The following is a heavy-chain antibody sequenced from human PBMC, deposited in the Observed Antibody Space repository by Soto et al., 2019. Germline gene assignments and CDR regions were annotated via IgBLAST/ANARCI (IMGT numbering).Heavy chain of an antibody. CDR2: IYYSGST. D-gene: IGHD3-3*01. CDR3: AKYDFLSGSHDAINS. Sequence: SETLSLTCSVSGGSISGYYWSWIRQSPAKGLEWIGYIYYSGSTNYNPSLRSRVTISVDTSKNQFSLKLTSVTAADTAVYYCAKYDFLSGSHDAINSRGQGTKVTVSS. CDR1: GGSISGYY. J-gene: IGHJ3*02. V-gene: IGHV4-59*01.